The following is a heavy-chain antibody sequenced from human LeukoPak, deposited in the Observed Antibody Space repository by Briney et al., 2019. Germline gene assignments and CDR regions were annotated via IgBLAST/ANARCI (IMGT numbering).Heavy chain of an antibody. D-gene: IGHD2-21*02. V-gene: IGHV4-39*01. CDR3: ARHRMYCGRDCPTRAFDI. CDR1: GGSISSSSYY. J-gene: IGHJ3*02. Sequence: SETLSLTCTVSGGSISSSSYYWGWIRQPPGKGLEWIGSIYYSGSTYYNPSLKSRVTISVDTSKNQFSLKLSSVTAADTAVYYCARHRMYCGRDCPTRAFDIWGQGTMVTVSS. CDR2: IYYSGST.